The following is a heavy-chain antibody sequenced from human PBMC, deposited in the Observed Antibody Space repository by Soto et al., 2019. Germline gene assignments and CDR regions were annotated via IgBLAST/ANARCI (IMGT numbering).Heavy chain of an antibody. Sequence: GGSLRLSCAASGFTFSSYWMHWVPQAPGKGLVWVSRINSDGSSTSYADSVKGRFTISRDNAKNTLYLQMNSLRAEDTAVYYCVRTSLVVAADTREDDWGQGPLVTVSS. V-gene: IGHV3-74*01. J-gene: IGHJ4*02. CDR1: GFTFSSYW. D-gene: IGHD2-15*01. CDR2: INSDGSST. CDR3: VRTSLVVAADTREDD.